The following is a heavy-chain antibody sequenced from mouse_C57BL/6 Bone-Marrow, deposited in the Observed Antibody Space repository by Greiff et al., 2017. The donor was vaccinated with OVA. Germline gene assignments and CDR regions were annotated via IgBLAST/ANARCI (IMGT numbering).Heavy chain of an antibody. CDR2: IDPETGGT. V-gene: IGHV1-15*01. D-gene: IGHD2-2*01. J-gene: IGHJ4*01. CDR3: TGSHYGYGDY. Sequence: VQLKQSGAELVRPGASVTLSCKASGYTFPDYEMHWVKQTPVHGLEWIGAIDPETGGTAYNQKFKGKAILTADKSSSAAYMERRSLTSEDSAVYYCTGSHYGYGDYWGQGTSVTVSS. CDR1: GYTFPDYE.